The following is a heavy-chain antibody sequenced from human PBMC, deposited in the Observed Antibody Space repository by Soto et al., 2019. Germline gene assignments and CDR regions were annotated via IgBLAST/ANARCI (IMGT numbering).Heavy chain of an antibody. CDR1: GYTFTSYY. CDR3: ASFSGSYSGPYYYGMDV. CDR2: INPSGGST. Sequence: ASVKASCKASGYTFTSYYMHLVRPAPRQGLEWMGIINPSGGSTSYAQKFQGRVTMSRDTSTSTVYMELSSLRSEDTAVYYCASFSGSYSGPYYYGMDVWGQGTTVTVSS. D-gene: IGHD1-26*01. J-gene: IGHJ6*02. V-gene: IGHV1-46*01.